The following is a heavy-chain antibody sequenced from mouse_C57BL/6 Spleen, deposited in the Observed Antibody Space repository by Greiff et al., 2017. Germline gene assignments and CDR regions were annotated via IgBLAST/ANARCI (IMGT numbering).Heavy chain of an antibody. Sequence: EVMLVESGGGLVQPGGSMKLSCAASGFTFSDAWMDWVRQSPEKGLEWVAEIRNKANNHATYYAESVKGRFTISRDDSKSSVYLQMNSLRAEDTGIYYCTKITGTEVYYFDYWGQGTTLTVSS. J-gene: IGHJ2*01. CDR1: GFTFSDAW. V-gene: IGHV6-6*01. CDR3: TKITGTEVYYFDY. CDR2: IRNKANNHAT. D-gene: IGHD4-1*01.